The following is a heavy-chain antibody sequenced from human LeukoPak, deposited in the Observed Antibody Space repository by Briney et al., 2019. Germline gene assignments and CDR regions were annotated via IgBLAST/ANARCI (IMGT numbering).Heavy chain of an antibody. V-gene: IGHV3-53*01. CDR1: GFTVSSNY. CDR2: IYSGSNT. J-gene: IGHJ4*02. Sequence: GGSLRLSCAASGFTVSSNYMSWVRQAPGKSLEWVSVIYSGSNTYYADSLKGRFTISRDNSKNTLYLHMNSLIAADTAVYYCAGGLGRATFDYWGQGTLVTVSS. CDR3: AGGLGRATFDY. D-gene: IGHD5-12*01.